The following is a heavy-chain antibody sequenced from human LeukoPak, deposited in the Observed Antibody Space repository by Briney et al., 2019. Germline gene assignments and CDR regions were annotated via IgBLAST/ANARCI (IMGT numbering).Heavy chain of an antibody. J-gene: IGHJ4*02. V-gene: IGHV4-34*01. CDR3: ARDGARITMVRGVIITPVILDY. CDR1: GGSFSGYY. CDR2: INHSGST. Sequence: PSETLSLTCAVYGGSFSGYYWSWIRQPPGRGLEWIGEINHSGSTNYNPSLKSRVTISVDTSKNQFSLKLSSVTAADTAVYYCARDGARITMVRGVIITPVILDYWGQGTLVTVSS. D-gene: IGHD3-10*01.